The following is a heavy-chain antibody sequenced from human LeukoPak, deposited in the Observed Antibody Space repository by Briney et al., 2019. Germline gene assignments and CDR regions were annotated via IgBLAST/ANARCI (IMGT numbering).Heavy chain of an antibody. Sequence: GGSLRLSCAASGFTFSSYSMNWVRQAPGKGLEWVSSISSSSSYIYYADSVKGRFTISRDNAKNSLYLQMNSLRAEDTAVYYCARGGVFRPPAIDWFDPWGQGTLVTVSS. CDR2: ISSSSSYI. CDR1: GFTFSSYS. J-gene: IGHJ5*02. CDR3: ARGGVFRPPAIDWFDP. D-gene: IGHD3-3*01. V-gene: IGHV3-21*01.